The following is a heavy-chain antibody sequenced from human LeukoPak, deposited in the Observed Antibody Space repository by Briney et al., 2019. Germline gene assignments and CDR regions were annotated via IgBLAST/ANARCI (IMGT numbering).Heavy chain of an antibody. Sequence: ASVKVSCKASGGTFSSYTISWVRQAPGQGLEWMGRIIPILGIANYAQKFQGRVTITADKSTSTAYMELSSLRSEDTAVYYCAREGFREHCGGFWYSVWFSPWGQGTLVTVSS. D-gene: IGHD2-21*01. CDR3: AREGFREHCGGFWYSVWFSP. CDR2: IIPILGIA. CDR1: GGTFSSYT. V-gene: IGHV1-69*04. J-gene: IGHJ5*02.